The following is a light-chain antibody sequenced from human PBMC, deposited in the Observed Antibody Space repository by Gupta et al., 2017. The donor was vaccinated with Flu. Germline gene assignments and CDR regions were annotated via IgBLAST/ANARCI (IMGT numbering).Light chain of an antibody. CDR1: QDISSY. CDR3: QQLKSYPLT. Sequence: DLQLTQSPSFLSASVGDRVTITCRASQDISSYLAWYQRRPGKAPKLLIYTASTLQTGVPSRFSGSGSGTEFSLTISSLQPEDFATYYCQQLKSYPLTFGGGTKVEIK. CDR2: TAS. J-gene: IGKJ4*01. V-gene: IGKV1-9*01.